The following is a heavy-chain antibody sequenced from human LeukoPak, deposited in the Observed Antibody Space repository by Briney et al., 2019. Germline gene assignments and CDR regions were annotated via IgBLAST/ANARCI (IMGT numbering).Heavy chain of an antibody. CDR2: ISAYKGNT. V-gene: IGHV1-18*01. CDR1: GYTFTSYG. CDR3: ARAHGYCSSTSCHLDYMDA. J-gene: IGHJ6*03. Sequence: WASVNVSFKASGYTFTSYGISWVRQAPGRGLEWMGWISAYKGNTNYAQKLQGRVTMTTDTSKSTAYMELRSLRSEDTAVYYCARAHGYCSSTSCHLDYMDAWGKGTTVTVSS. D-gene: IGHD2-2*03.